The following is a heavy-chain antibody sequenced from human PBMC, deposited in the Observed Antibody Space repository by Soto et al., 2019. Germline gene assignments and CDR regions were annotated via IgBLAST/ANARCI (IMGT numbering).Heavy chain of an antibody. Sequence: EVQLVESGGGLVQPGGSLRLSCAASGFTFSSYAMSWVRQAPGKGLEWVSAIRGSGGSTYYADTVKGRFTISRDNSKNTLCLHMSSVGAEDTAVYYCAKDRVKAVAEYSWLDPWGQGTLVTVSS. CDR2: IRGSGGST. V-gene: IGHV3-23*04. CDR1: GFTFSSYA. J-gene: IGHJ5*02. CDR3: AKDRVKAVAEYSWLDP. D-gene: IGHD6-19*01.